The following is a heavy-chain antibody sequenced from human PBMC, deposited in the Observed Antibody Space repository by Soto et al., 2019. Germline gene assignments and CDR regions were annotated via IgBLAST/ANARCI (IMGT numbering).Heavy chain of an antibody. D-gene: IGHD6-13*01. CDR1: GGSISSGGYY. CDR3: ARDPRPLVQGGYYYYVMDV. Sequence: QVQLQESGPGLVKPSQTLSLTCTVSGGSISSGGYYWGWIRQHPGKGLEWIGYINYSGSTYYNPSLKSRVSISVDTSNHQFSLKLSSVTAADTAVYYCARDPRPLVQGGYYYYVMDVWGQGTTVTVSS. CDR2: INYSGST. J-gene: IGHJ6*02. V-gene: IGHV4-31*03.